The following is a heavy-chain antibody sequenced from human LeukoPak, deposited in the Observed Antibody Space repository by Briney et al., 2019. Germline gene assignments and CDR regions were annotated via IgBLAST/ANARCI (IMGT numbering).Heavy chain of an antibody. D-gene: IGHD3/OR15-3a*01. V-gene: IGHV4-59*11. Sequence: PSETLSLTCAVSRGTISSHYWSWIRQPPGKELVWIGHIYYRGTTTYNYSLKSRVTISVDRSKNQFSLEMTSATAADTAVYYCARDGRRASGLDAWGPGILVTVSS. CDR1: RGTISSHY. J-gene: IGHJ4*02. CDR2: IYYRGTT. CDR3: ARDGRRASGLDA.